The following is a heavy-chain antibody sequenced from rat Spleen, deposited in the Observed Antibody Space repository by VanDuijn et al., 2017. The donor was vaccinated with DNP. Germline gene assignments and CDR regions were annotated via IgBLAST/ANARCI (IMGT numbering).Heavy chain of an antibody. CDR3: ARQDYYSSSDY. CDR1: GFTFSDYA. J-gene: IGHJ2*01. V-gene: IGHV5-17*01. D-gene: IGHD1-2*01. Sequence: EVQLVESGGGLVQPGRSLKLSCAASGFTFSDYAMAWVRQAPKKGLEWVATISYDGSRTYYRDSVKGRFTISRDNAKSTLYLQMDSLRSEDTATYYCARQDYYSSSDYWGQGVMVTVSS. CDR2: ISYDGSRT.